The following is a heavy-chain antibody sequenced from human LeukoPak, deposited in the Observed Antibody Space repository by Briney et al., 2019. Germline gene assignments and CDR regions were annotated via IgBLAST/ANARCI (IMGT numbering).Heavy chain of an antibody. CDR3: ARGSSDRAGYLQY. CDR2: IHYSGST. V-gene: IGHV4-59*01. J-gene: IGHJ1*01. Sequence: PSETLSLTCTVSGGSISSSYWSWIRRPPGRGLEWIGYIHYSGSTNYNPSLKSRVTISEDTSKNQFSLKLSSVTAADTAVYYCARGSSDRAGYLQYWGQGTLVTVSS. CDR1: GGSISSSY. D-gene: IGHD6-6*01.